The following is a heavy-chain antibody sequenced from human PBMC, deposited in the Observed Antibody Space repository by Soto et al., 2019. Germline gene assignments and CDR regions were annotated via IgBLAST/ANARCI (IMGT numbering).Heavy chain of an antibody. CDR2: ISSSGSTI. J-gene: IGHJ3*02. CDR1: GFTFSDYY. CDR3: ARDGRYFDLLLIPGAFDI. D-gene: IGHD3-9*01. Sequence: GGSLRLSCAASGFTFSDYYMSWIRQAPGKGLEWVSYISSSGSTIYYADSVKGRFTISRDNAKNSLYLPMKSLSAEDTAVYYCARDGRYFDLLLIPGAFDIWGQGTMVTVSS. V-gene: IGHV3-11*01.